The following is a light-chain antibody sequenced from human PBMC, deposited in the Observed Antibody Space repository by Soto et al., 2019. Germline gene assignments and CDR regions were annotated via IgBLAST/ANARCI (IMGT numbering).Light chain of an antibody. V-gene: IGLV1-47*01. CDR3: ATWDDSLSGPV. Sequence: QSVLTQPPSASGSPGQRVTISCSGSSSNIGSNYVYWYQQLPGTAPKLLIYRSNQRPSGVPDRFSGSKSGTSASPAISGLRSEDEADYYCATWDDSLSGPVFGGGTKLTVL. CDR2: RSN. CDR1: SSNIGSNY. J-gene: IGLJ3*02.